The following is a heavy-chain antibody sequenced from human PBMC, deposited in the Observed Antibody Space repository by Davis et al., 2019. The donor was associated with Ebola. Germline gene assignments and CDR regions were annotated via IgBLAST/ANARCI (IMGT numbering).Heavy chain of an antibody. J-gene: IGHJ4*02. Sequence: SETLSLTCTVSGGSISSHYWSWIRQPPGKRLEWIGNIYNDGSTYYTPSLKSRVTISVDSSKNEFSLKLSSVTAADTAVYYCARDWGSSSGTFDFWGQGTLVTVSS. D-gene: IGHD6-13*01. CDR3: ARDWGSSSGTFDF. CDR2: IYNDGST. V-gene: IGHV4-59*11. CDR1: GGSISSHY.